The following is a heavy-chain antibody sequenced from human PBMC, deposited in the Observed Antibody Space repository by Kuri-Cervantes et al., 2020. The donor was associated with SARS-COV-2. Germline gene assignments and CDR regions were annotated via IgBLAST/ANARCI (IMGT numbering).Heavy chain of an antibody. V-gene: IGHV3-23*01. CDR2: ISGTGGSST. J-gene: IGHJ3*02. CDR3: ARDSERGMATMDAFDI. D-gene: IGHD5-24*01. CDR1: GFIFDTYA. Sequence: GESLKISCAASGFIFDTYAMSWVRQAPGKGLEWVSVISGTGGSSTFYADSVKGRFTISRDNSKNTLYLQMNSLRAEDTAVYYCARDSERGMATMDAFDIWGQGTMVTVSS.